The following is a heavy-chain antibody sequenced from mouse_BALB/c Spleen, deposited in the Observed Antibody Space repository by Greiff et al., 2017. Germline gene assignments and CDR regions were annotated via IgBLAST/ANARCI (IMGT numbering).Heavy chain of an antibody. CDR3: SEDSAVYYCARTRDWYFDV. V-gene: IGHV1-4*01. Sequence: QVQLQQSGPELARPWASVKISCQAFYTFSRRVYFAIRDTNYWMQWVKQRPGQGLEWIGYINPSSGYTNSNQKFKDKATLTADKSSSTAYMQLSSLTSEDSAVYYCARTRDWYFDVWGAGTTVTVSS. CDR2: GQGLEWIG. CDR1: YTFS. J-gene: IGHJ1*01.